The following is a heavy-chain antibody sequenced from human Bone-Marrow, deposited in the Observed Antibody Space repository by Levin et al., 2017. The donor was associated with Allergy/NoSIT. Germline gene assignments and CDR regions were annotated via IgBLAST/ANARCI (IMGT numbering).Heavy chain of an antibody. Sequence: PGGSLRLSCAASGFTFSSYAMSWVRQAPGKGPEWVSGISGSGGRSYYADSVKGRFTISRDNSENTLFLQMNSLRAEDTAVYYCAKNPLQLPYEESLYWAQGILVTVSS. D-gene: IGHD2-2*01. J-gene: IGHJ4*02. CDR1: GFTFSSYA. V-gene: IGHV3-23*01. CDR3: AKNPLQLPYEESLY. CDR2: ISGSGGRS.